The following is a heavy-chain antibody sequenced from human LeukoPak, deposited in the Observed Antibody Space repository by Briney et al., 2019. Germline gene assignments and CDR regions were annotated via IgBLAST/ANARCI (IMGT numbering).Heavy chain of an antibody. CDR1: GYTFTSYG. D-gene: IGHD1-26*01. V-gene: IGHV1-18*01. J-gene: IGHJ6*03. CDR3: ARVRAQGRIGYYYYMDV. CDR2: ISAYNGNT. Sequence: GASVKVSCKASGYTFTSYGISWVRQAPGQGLEWMGWISAYNGNTNYAQKLQGRVTMTTDTSTSTAYIELRSLRSDDTAVYYCARVRAQGRIGYYYYMDVWGKGTTVTVSS.